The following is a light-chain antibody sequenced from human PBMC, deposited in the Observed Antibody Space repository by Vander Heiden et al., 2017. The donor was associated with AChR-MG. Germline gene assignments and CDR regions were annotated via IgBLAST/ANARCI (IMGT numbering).Light chain of an antibody. CDR1: QNAYNY. CDR3: QQRYSWPIT. J-gene: IGKJ5*01. CDR2: DAS. V-gene: IGKV3-11*01. Sequence: EIVLTQSPATLSLSPGERATLSCRASQNAYNYLAWYQQKPGQAPRLLIYDASNRATGIPARFSGSGSGTDFTLTISSLEPEDFAVYYCQQRYSWPITFGRGARLEIK.